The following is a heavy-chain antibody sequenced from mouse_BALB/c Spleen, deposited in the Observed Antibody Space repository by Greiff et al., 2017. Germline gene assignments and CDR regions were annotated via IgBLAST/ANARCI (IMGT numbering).Heavy chain of an antibody. CDR3: ERGGIDGYGPGAMDY. J-gene: IGHJ4*01. CDR1: GYTFTSYV. V-gene: IGHV1-14*01. D-gene: IGHD2-2*01. CDR2: INPYNDGT. Sequence: VQLQQSGPELVKPGASVKMSCKASGYTFTSYVMHWVQQKPGQGLEWIGYINPYNDGTKYNEKFKGKATLTSDKASSTAYMELSSLTSEDSAVSYCERGGIDGYGPGAMDYWGQGTSVTVSS.